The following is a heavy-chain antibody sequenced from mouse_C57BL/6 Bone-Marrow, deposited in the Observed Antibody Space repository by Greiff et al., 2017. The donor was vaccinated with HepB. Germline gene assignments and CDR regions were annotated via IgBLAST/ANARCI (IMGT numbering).Heavy chain of an antibody. V-gene: IGHV1-55*01. J-gene: IGHJ3*01. CDR2: IYPGSGST. CDR3: ANYYGSSYFFAY. D-gene: IGHD1-1*01. Sequence: QVQLQQSGAELVKPGASVKMSCKASGYTFTSYWITWVKQRPGQGLEWIGDIYPGSGSTNYNEKFKSKATLTVDTSSSTAYMQLSSLTSEDSAVYYCANYYGSSYFFAYWGQGTLVTVSA. CDR1: GYTFTSYW.